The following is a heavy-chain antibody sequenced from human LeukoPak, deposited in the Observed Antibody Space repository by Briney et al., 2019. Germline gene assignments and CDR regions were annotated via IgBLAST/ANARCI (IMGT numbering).Heavy chain of an antibody. CDR1: GYIFTSYD. V-gene: IGHV1-8*01. Sequence: ASVKVSCKASGYIFTSYDINWVRQATGQGLEWMGWMNPNSGNTGYAQKFQGRVTMTRNTSISTAYMELSSLRSEDTAVYYCARASTRRDGYNLLYWGQGTLVTVSS. CDR2: MNPNSGNT. D-gene: IGHD5-24*01. CDR3: ARASTRRDGYNLLY. J-gene: IGHJ4*02.